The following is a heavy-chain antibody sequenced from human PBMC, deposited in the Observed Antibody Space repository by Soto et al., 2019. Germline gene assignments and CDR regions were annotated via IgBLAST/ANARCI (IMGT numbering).Heavy chain of an antibody. D-gene: IGHD4-4*01. V-gene: IGHV2-5*01. J-gene: IGHJ4*02. CDR3: AKRRAISNKLFFDH. CDR2: LYWNDDE. Sequence: QITLRASGPTLVKPTQTLTLSCTLSGFSINTGGVGVGWIRQPPGKAPEWLALLYWNDDEWYSPSLRSRLSVTKDASENRVVLTMTHLDPTDTGTYYCAKRRAISNKLFFDHWGQGALVTVSS. CDR1: GFSINTGGVG.